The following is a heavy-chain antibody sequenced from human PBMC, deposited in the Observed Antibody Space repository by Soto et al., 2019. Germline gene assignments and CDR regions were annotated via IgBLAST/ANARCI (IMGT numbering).Heavy chain of an antibody. J-gene: IGHJ6*02. V-gene: IGHV4-39*01. D-gene: IGHD2-15*01. Sequence: SSETLSLTCTVSGGSISSSSYYWGWIRQPPGKGLEWIGSIYYSGSTYYNPSLKSRVTISVDTSKNQFSLKLSSVTAADTAVYYCARTSLVVVAATMDYYGMDVWGQGTTVTVSS. CDR3: ARTSLVVVAATMDYYGMDV. CDR2: IYYSGST. CDR1: GGSISSSSYY.